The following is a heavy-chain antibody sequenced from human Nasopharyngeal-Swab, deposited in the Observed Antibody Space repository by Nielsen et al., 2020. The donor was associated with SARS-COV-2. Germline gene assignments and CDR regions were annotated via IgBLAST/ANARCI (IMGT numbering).Heavy chain of an antibody. J-gene: IGHJ4*02. CDR2: INPNSGGT. V-gene: IGHV1-2*02. CDR3: ARENYYDSSGLDY. Sequence: ASVKVSCKASGYTLTGYYMHWVRQAPGQGLEWMGWINPNSGGTNYAQKFQGRVTMTRDTSISTAYMELSRLRSDDTAVYYCARENYYDSSGLDYWGQGTLVTVSS. D-gene: IGHD3-22*01. CDR1: GYTLTGYY.